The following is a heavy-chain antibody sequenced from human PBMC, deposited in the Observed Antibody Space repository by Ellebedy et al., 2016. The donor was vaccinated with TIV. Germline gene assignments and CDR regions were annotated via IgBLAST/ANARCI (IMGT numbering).Heavy chain of an antibody. CDR2: IIPVFGTA. Sequence: AASVKVSCKASGGTFRSYAISWLRQARGQGLEWMGGIIPVFGTANYAQNFQGRVTITADESTSTAFMELSSLRSEDTAVYYCAGGSQFDPWGQGTLVTVSS. J-gene: IGHJ5*02. D-gene: IGHD3-10*01. V-gene: IGHV1-69*13. CDR1: GGTFRSYA. CDR3: AGGSQFDP.